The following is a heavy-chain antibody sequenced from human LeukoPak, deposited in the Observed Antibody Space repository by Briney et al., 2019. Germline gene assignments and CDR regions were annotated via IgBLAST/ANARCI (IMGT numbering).Heavy chain of an antibody. V-gene: IGHV3-13*01. J-gene: IGHJ6*02. CDR2: IGTAGDT. Sequence: PGGSLRLSCAASGFTFSSYDMHWVRQATGKGLEWVSAIGTAGDTYYPGSVKGRFTISRENAKNSLYLQMNSLRAGDTAVYYCARGPSGGSWNYYYYYGMDVWGQGTTVTVSS. CDR3: ARGPSGGSWNYYYYYGMDV. CDR1: GFTFSSYD. D-gene: IGHD2-15*01.